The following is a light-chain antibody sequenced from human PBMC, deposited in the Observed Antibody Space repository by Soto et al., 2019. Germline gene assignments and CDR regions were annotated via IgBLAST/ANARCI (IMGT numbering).Light chain of an antibody. CDR3: SSYTTSTTRII. CDR2: EVS. CDR1: SSDVGGYNH. V-gene: IGLV2-14*01. J-gene: IGLJ2*01. Sequence: QSALTQPASVSGSPGQSITISCTGSSSDVGGYNHVSWYQQHPGKAPKLMIYEVSNRPSGVSNRFSGSKSGNTASLTISGLQGEDEADYYCSSYTTSTTRIIFGGGTKLTVL.